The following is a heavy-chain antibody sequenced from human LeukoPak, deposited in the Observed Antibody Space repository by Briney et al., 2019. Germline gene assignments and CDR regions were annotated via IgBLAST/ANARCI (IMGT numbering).Heavy chain of an antibody. CDR2: IYSGGST. V-gene: IGHV3-53*01. D-gene: IGHD1-26*01. CDR1: GFIVSSNY. Sequence: GGSLRLSCAASGFIVSSNYMSWVRQAPGKGLEWVSVIYSGGSTYYADSVKGRFTISRDNSKNTLYLQMNSLRAEDTAVYYCARDLRGSGSYRDAFDIWGQGTMVTVPS. CDR3: ARDLRGSGSYRDAFDI. J-gene: IGHJ3*02.